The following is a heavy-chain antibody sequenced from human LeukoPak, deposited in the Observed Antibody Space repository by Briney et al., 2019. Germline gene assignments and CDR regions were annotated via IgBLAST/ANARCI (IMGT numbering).Heavy chain of an antibody. Sequence: GGSLRLSCSASGFTFSSYAMHWVRQAPGKGLEWVSYISSTSNTIYYADSVKGRFTISRDNAKNSLYLQMNSLRDEGSAVYYCARGTQRAFDIWGQGTMVTVSS. CDR3: ARGTQRAFDI. V-gene: IGHV3-48*02. CDR1: GFTFSSYA. J-gene: IGHJ3*02. CDR2: ISSTSNTI. D-gene: IGHD2-2*01.